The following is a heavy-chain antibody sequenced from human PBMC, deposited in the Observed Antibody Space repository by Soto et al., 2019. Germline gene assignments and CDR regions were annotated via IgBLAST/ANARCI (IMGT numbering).Heavy chain of an antibody. CDR2: IWYDGSNK. V-gene: IGHV3-33*01. CDR1: GFTFSSYG. J-gene: IGHJ6*02. Sequence: QVQLVESGGGVVQPGRSLRLSCAASGFTFSSYGMHWVRQAPGKGLEWVAVIWYDGSNKYYADSVKGRFTISRDNSKNTLYLQMNSLRAEDTAVYYCAREQPDDYGDYGSGMDVWGQGTTVTVSS. D-gene: IGHD4-17*01. CDR3: AREQPDDYGDYGSGMDV.